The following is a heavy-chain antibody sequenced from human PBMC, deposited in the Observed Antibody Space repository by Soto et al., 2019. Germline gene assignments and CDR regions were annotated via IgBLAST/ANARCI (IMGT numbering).Heavy chain of an antibody. J-gene: IGHJ6*02. D-gene: IGHD2-2*01. CDR2: IYFSGST. Sequence: SETLSLSCTVSGESISSGYYYCSWIRQHPGKGLEWIGYIYFSGSTYYNPSLKSRVTILLDTSKNRFSLNLSSVTAADTAVYYCAIFFVIVPGGGGMDVWGQGLSVTV. CDR1: GESISSGYYY. V-gene: IGHV4-31*03. CDR3: AIFFVIVPGGGGMDV.